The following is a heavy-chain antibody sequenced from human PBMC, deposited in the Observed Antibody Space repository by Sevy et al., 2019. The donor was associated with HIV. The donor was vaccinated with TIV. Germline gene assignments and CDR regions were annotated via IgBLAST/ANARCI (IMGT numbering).Heavy chain of an antibody. CDR3: ARLMSCGGDCYYFDF. CDR2: IITIFPTA. J-gene: IGHJ4*02. Sequence: ASVKVSCKTSGGNFRTFIITWVRQAPGQELEWMGGIITIFPTANYAQRFQGRVTITADESTSTAYMEMSNLRSDDTAVYYCARLMSCGGDCYYFDFWGQGTLVTVSS. D-gene: IGHD2-21*02. CDR1: GGNFRTFI. V-gene: IGHV1-69*13.